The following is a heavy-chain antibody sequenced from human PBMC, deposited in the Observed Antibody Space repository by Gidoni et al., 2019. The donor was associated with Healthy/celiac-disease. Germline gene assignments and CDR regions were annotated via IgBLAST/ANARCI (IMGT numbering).Heavy chain of an antibody. V-gene: IGHV3-23*04. Sequence: EVQLVESGGGVGQPGGSLRLSGAAAGWTCSSKAMSWVRQAPGKGLEGVSAISGSGGSTYSADSVKGRFTISRDNSKNTLYLQMNSLRAEDTAVYYCAKVRGDRQTKYSYGLTGWGQGTLVTVSS. D-gene: IGHD5-18*01. CDR3: AKVRGDRQTKYSYGLTG. CDR2: ISGSGGST. J-gene: IGHJ4*02. CDR1: GWTCSSKA.